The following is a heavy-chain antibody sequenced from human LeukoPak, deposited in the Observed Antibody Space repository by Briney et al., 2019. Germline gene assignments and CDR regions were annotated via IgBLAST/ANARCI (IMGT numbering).Heavy chain of an antibody. D-gene: IGHD2-15*01. V-gene: IGHV4-31*03. CDR1: GGSISSGGYY. CDR3: ASLYCSGGSCYFDY. Sequence: SVTVSLTCTVSGGSISSGGYYWSWIRQHPGKGLEWIGYIHYSESTYSNPALKSRVMISVDTSKNQFSLKLSSVTAADTAVYYCASLYCSGGSCYFDYWGQGTLDTLSS. CDR2: IHYSEST. J-gene: IGHJ4*02.